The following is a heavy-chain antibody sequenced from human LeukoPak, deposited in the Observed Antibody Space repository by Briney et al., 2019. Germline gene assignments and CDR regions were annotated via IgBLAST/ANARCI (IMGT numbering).Heavy chain of an antibody. V-gene: IGHV3-9*03. D-gene: IGHD3-16*01. CDR1: GFTFSSYW. J-gene: IGHJ6*03. CDR3: AKGGGGRLIYYYYMDV. CDR2: ITWNSDNI. Sequence: GGSLRLSCAASGFTFSSYWMSWVRQAPGKGLEWVSGITWNSDNIEYADSVEGRFTISRDNAKNSLYLQMNSLRAEDMALYYCAKGGGGRLIYYYYMDVWGKGTTVTVSS.